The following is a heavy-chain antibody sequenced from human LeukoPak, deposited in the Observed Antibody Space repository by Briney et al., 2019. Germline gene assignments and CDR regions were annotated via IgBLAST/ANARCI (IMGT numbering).Heavy chain of an antibody. D-gene: IGHD3-10*01. Sequence: GGSLRLSCSASGSTFSSYAMSWVRQAPGKGLEWVSAISGSGGSTYYADSVKGRFTISRDNSKNTLYLQMNSRRAEDTAVYYCAKAKAGGGFDYWGQGTLVTVSS. CDR1: GSTFSSYA. J-gene: IGHJ4*02. CDR3: AKAKAGGGFDY. CDR2: ISGSGGST. V-gene: IGHV3-23*01.